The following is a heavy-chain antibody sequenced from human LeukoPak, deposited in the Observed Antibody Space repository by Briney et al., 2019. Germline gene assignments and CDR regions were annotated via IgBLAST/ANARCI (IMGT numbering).Heavy chain of an antibody. CDR3: VRHPSTYGISPDHVDF. V-gene: IGHV4-39*01. Sequence: SETLSLTCSVSGGSFSNTGYYWGWVRQPPGKGLEWIATINYSGSTYYNPSLLSRVTISVDPSKIQLSLNLTSMTAADTAVYYCVRHPSTYGISPDHVDFWGQGTLVIVPS. D-gene: IGHD3-10*01. CDR2: INYSGST. CDR1: GGSFSNTGYY. J-gene: IGHJ4*02.